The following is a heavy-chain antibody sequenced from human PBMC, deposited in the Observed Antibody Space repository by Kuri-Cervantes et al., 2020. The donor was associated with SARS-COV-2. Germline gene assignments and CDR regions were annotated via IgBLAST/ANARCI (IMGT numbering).Heavy chain of an antibody. V-gene: IGHV3-33*01. Sequence: GESLKISCAASGFTLSSYGMHWVRQAPGKGLEWVAVIWYDGSNKYYADSVKGRFTISRDNSKNTLYLQMNSLRAEDTAVYYCARDPGGDLLLQYYYGMDVWGQGTTVTVSS. D-gene: IGHD2-15*01. CDR1: GFTLSSYG. J-gene: IGHJ6*02. CDR3: ARDPGGDLLLQYYYGMDV. CDR2: IWYDGSNK.